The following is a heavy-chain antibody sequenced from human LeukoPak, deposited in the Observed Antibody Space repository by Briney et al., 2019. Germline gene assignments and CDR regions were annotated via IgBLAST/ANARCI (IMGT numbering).Heavy chain of an antibody. CDR2: IYSAGST. D-gene: IGHD5-18*01. CDR3: ARASRGYNYLYFDY. CDR1: GFTVSDNY. J-gene: IGHJ4*02. Sequence: GGSLRLSCAASGFTVSDNYMTWVRQAPGKGLEWVSVIYSAGSTYYADSVKGRFTISRDNSKNTLNLQMNSLRAEDTAVYYCARASRGYNYLYFDYWGQGALVTVSS. V-gene: IGHV3-53*01.